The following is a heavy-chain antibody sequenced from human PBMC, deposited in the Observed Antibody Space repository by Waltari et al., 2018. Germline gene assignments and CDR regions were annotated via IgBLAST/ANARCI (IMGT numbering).Heavy chain of an antibody. Sequence: QLVESGGGSIQAGGSLTLSCTTSGFNFGGFALSWFRQAPGRGLEWVGFRRRKTYGETREYAATVKRRFTISRDDSKGIAYLQMNNLKVEDTAVYYCSREQNFEIINWFDPWGPGTLVTVSS. J-gene: IGHJ5*02. CDR1: GFNFGGFA. CDR3: SREQNFEIINWFDP. CDR2: RRRKTYGETR. V-gene: IGHV3-49*03. D-gene: IGHD3-9*01.